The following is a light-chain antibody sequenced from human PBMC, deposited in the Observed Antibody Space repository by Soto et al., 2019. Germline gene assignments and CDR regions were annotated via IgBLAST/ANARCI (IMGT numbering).Light chain of an antibody. V-gene: IGLV2-14*01. CDR1: SSDVGGYNY. J-gene: IGLJ3*02. Sequence: QSALTQPASVSGSPGQSSTISCTGTSSDVGGYNYVSWYQQHPGKAPKLMIYEVSNRPSGVSNLFSGSKSGNTASLTISGLQAEYEADYYCSSYTSSSTRVFGGGTKVIVL. CDR3: SSYTSSSTRV. CDR2: EVS.